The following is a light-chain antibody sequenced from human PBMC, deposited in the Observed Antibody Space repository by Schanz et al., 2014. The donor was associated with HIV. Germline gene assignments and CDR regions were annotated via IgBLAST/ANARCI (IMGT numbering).Light chain of an antibody. V-gene: IGLV1-40*01. CDR2: GNN. J-gene: IGLJ2*01. CDR3: SSYGASSTHVL. Sequence: QSVLAQPPSVSGAPGQRVTISCTGSSSNIGAGYDVHWYQQLPGTAPKLLISGNNNRPSGVPDRFSGSKSGNTASLTISGLQAEDEADYYCSSYGASSTHVLFGGGTKLTVL. CDR1: SSNIGAGYD.